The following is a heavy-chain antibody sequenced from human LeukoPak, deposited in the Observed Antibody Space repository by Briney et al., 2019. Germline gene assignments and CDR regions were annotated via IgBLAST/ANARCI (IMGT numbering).Heavy chain of an antibody. CDR2: ISYDGSNK. V-gene: IGHV3-30-3*01. CDR1: GFTFSSYA. J-gene: IGHJ3*02. D-gene: IGHD3-22*01. CDR3: ASLYDSSGYDI. Sequence: GGSLRLSCAASGFTFSSYAMLWVRQAPGKGLEWVAVISYDGSNKYYADSVKGRFTISRDNSKNTLYLQMNSLRAEDTAVYYCASLYDSSGYDIWGQGTMVTVSS.